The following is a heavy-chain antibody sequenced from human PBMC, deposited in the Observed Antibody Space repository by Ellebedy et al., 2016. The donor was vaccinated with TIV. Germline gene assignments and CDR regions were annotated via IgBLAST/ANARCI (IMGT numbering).Heavy chain of an antibody. Sequence: PGGSLRLSCAASGFTFSSYYMNWIRQAPGKGLEWVGSTSESASDIYYADSVKGRFTISRDNAKNLLYLQMNSLRAEDTAVYYCASLAVVTRIGWNGFAVWGRGTKVTVSS. CDR3: ASLAVVTRIGWNGFAV. V-gene: IGHV3-21*06. D-gene: IGHD4-23*01. CDR2: TSESASDI. J-gene: IGHJ3*01. CDR1: GFTFSSYY.